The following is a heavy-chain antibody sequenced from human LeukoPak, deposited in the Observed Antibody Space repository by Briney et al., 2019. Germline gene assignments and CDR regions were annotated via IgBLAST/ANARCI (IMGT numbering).Heavy chain of an antibody. CDR2: INPNSGGT. CDR3: AREDTMIVVVTKPNAFDI. D-gene: IGHD3-22*01. Sequence: GASVKVSCKASGYTFTGYYMHWVRQAPGQGLEWMGWINPNSGGTNYAQKFQGRVTMTRDTSISTAYMELSRQRSDDTAVYYCAREDTMIVVVTKPNAFDIWGQGTMVTVSS. CDR1: GYTFTGYY. V-gene: IGHV1-2*02. J-gene: IGHJ3*02.